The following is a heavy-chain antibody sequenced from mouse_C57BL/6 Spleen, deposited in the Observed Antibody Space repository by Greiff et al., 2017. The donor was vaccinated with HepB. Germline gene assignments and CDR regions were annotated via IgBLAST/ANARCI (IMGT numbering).Heavy chain of an antibody. CDR3: ARGGDYDRDWYFDV. D-gene: IGHD2-4*01. Sequence: EVQRVESGGGLVKPGGSLKLSCSASGFTFSSYAMSWVRQTPEKRLEWVATISDGGSYTYYPDNVKGRFTISRDNAKNNLYLQMSHLKSEDTAMYYCARGGDYDRDWYFDVWGTGTTVTVSS. CDR1: GFTFSSYA. V-gene: IGHV5-4*01. CDR2: ISDGGSYT. J-gene: IGHJ1*03.